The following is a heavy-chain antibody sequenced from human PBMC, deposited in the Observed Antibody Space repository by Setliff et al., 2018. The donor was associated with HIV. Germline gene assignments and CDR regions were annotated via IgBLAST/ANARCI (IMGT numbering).Heavy chain of an antibody. CDR3: AREGRYSSACFFDY. CDR2: IYNSGST. CDR1: GGSIGSGGYF. Sequence: PSETLSLTCTVSGGSIGSGGYFWSWIRQPPGKGLEWIGYIYNSGSTYYNPSLKSRVTISVDTAKNQFSLKLTSVTAADTAVYYCAREGRYSSACFFDYWGQGTLVTVSS. V-gene: IGHV4-31*03. D-gene: IGHD6-19*01. J-gene: IGHJ4*02.